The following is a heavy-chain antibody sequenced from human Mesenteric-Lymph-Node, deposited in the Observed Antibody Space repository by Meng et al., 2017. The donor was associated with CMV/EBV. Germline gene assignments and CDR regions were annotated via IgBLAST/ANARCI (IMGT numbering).Heavy chain of an antibody. J-gene: IGHJ6*02. Sequence: GGSLRLSCAASGFTFNVFSMNWVRQAPGKGLEWVSSISSSSRNIYYADSVKGRFTISRDNAKNSLYLQMNSLRDEDTAVYYCARGPSGREYQLLYYGMDVWGQGTTVTVSS. CDR3: ARGPSGREYQLLYYGMDV. D-gene: IGHD2/OR15-2a*01. CDR2: ISSSSRNI. V-gene: IGHV3-21*01. CDR1: GFTFNVFS.